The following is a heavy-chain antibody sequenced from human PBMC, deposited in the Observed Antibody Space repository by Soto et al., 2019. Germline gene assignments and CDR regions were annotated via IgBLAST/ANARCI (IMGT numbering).Heavy chain of an antibody. CDR2: IWYDGSNK. CDR3: ARDMSNILTGYYPYYYYYGMDV. J-gene: IGHJ6*02. CDR1: GFTFSSYG. Sequence: GGSLRLSCAASGFTFSSYGMHWVRQAPGKGLEWVAVIWYDGSNKYYADSVKGRFTISRDNSKNTLYLQMNSLRAEDTAVYYCARDMSNILTGYYPYYYYYGMDVWGQGTTVTV. D-gene: IGHD3-9*01. V-gene: IGHV3-33*01.